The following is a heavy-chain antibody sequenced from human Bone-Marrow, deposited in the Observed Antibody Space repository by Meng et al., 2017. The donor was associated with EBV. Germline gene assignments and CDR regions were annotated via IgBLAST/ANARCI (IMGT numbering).Heavy chain of an antibody. D-gene: IGHD6-19*01. V-gene: IGHV2-5*02. CDR1: WISVSTSGDG. J-gene: IGHJ4*02. CDR3: EHRRWDSSRWNGGHFEH. Sequence: HITLKEFGPTWAKPTKPRPLSSISFWISVSTSGDGGVWIRQHPAQALEWLALIYWDDDRRYSQFLKCRLRVTMATSKTQMILTMQNMDPVDKDTYFCEHRRWDSSRWNGGHFEHWGQGTLVTVSS. CDR2: IYWDDDR.